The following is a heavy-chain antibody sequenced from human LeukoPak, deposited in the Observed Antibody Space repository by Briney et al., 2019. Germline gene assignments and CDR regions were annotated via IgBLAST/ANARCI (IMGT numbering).Heavy chain of an antibody. J-gene: IGHJ4*02. V-gene: IGHV3-33*06. Sequence: PGRSLRLSCAASGFTFSSNAMHWVRQAPGKGLEWVAVIWYDGSEENYADSVKGRFTISRDNSKNTLDLQMNSLRAEDTAVYYCAKDGSSYSGSYFDYWGQGTLVTVSS. CDR3: AKDGSSYSGSYFDY. CDR1: GFTFSSNA. CDR2: IWYDGSEE. D-gene: IGHD1-26*01.